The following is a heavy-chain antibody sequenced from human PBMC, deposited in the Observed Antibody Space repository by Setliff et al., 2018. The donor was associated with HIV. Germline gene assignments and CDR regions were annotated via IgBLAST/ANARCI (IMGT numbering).Heavy chain of an antibody. J-gene: IGHJ6*03. CDR3: ARGYYDFWSGPFKYYYYYMDV. Sequence: SLTCTVSGGPISSHYWSWIRQPPGKGLEWIGYIYYSGSTNHNPSLKSRVTISVDTSKNQFSLRLSSVTAADTAVYYCARGYYDFWSGPFKYYYYYMDVWGKGTTVTVSS. CDR2: IYYSGST. CDR1: GGPISSHY. D-gene: IGHD3-3*01. V-gene: IGHV4-59*11.